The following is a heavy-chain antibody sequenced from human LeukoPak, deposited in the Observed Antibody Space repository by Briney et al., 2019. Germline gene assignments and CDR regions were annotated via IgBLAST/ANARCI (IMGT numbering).Heavy chain of an antibody. CDR3: AREGVLLWFGESYYFDY. J-gene: IGHJ4*02. D-gene: IGHD3-10*01. CDR2: IKQDGSEK. CDR1: GFTFSSYW. V-gene: IGHV3-7*01. Sequence: GGSLRLSCAASGFTFSSYWMTWFRQAPGKGLEWVANIKQDGSEKYYVDSVKGRFTISRDNAKNSLYLQMNSLRAEDTAVYYCAREGVLLWFGESYYFDYWGQGTLVTVSS.